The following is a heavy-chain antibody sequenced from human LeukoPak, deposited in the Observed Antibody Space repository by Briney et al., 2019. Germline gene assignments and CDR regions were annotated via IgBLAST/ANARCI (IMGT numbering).Heavy chain of an antibody. CDR1: GGSFSGYY. D-gene: IGHD4-11*01. CDR3: ARGGVTTLVWFDP. J-gene: IGHJ5*02. CDR2: INHSGST. V-gene: IGHV4-34*01. Sequence: SETLSLTCAVSGGSFSGYYWSWIRQPPGKGLEWIGEINHSGSTNYNPSLKSRVTISVDTSKNQFSLKLSSVTAADTAVYYCARGGVTTLVWFDPWGQGTLVTVSS.